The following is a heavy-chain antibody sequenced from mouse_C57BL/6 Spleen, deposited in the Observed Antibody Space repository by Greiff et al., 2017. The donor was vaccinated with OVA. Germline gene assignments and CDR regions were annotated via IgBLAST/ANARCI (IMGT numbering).Heavy chain of an antibody. CDR2: IDPEDGET. CDR1: GFNIKDYY. D-gene: IGHD1-1*01. Sequence: EVKVEESGAELVKPGASVKLSCTASGFNIKDYYMHWVKQRTEQGLEWIGRIDPEDGETKYAPKFQGKATITADTSSNTAYLQLSSLTSEDTAVYYCARGTTVEAMDYWGQGTSVTVSS. V-gene: IGHV14-2*01. CDR3: ARGTTVEAMDY. J-gene: IGHJ4*01.